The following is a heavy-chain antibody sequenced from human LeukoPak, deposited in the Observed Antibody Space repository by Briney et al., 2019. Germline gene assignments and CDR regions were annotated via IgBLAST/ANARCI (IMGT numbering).Heavy chain of an antibody. CDR3: AKDNSRSSTGGYYFDS. J-gene: IGHJ4*02. V-gene: IGHV3-30*18. CDR2: ISYDGINK. D-gene: IGHD1-26*01. CDR1: GFTFSSYG. Sequence: GRSLRLSCAASGFTFSSYGMHWVRQAPGKGLEWVAVISYDGINKYYADSVKGRFTISRDNSKNTLYLQMNSLRAEDTAVYYCAKDNSRSSTGGYYFDSWGQGTLVTVSS.